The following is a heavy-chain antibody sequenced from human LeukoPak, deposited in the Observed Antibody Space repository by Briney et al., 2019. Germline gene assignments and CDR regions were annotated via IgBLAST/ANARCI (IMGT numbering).Heavy chain of an antibody. D-gene: IGHD5-18*01. CDR1: GGSISNYY. CDR3: ARDEGYYYGYWYFDL. Sequence: SETLSLTCTVSGGSISNYYWSWIRQPPGKGLEWIGYIYYSGSTNYNPSLKSRVTISVDTSKNQFSLKLRSVTAADTAVYYCARDEGYYYGYWYFDLWGRGTLVTVSS. J-gene: IGHJ2*01. V-gene: IGHV4-59*01. CDR2: IYYSGST.